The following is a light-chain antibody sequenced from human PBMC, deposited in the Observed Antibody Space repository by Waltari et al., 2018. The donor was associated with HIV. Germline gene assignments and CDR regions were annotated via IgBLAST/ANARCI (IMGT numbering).Light chain of an antibody. J-gene: IGKJ4*01. CDR2: DAS. Sequence: AIQLTQSPSSLSASVGDRVTITCRASQGISTVLAWYQQKPGKAPKLLIYDASSLENGVPSRLSGSGSGTDFTLTISSLQPEDFATYYCQQFNTYPLTCGGGTKVAIK. CDR1: QGISTV. CDR3: QQFNTYPLT. V-gene: IGKV1-13*02.